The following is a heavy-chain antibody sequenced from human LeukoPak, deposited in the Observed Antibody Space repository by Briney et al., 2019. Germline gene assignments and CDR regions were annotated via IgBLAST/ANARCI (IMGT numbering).Heavy chain of an antibody. V-gene: IGHV4-59*01. CDR3: AKAGLGYCSGGSCYLRGFDY. CDR1: GGSISSYY. D-gene: IGHD2-15*01. J-gene: IGHJ4*02. Sequence: SETLSLTCTVSGGSISSYYWSWIRQPPGKGLEWIGYIYYSGSTNYNPSLKSRVTISVDTSKNQFSLKLSSVTAADTAVYYCAKAGLGYCSGGSCYLRGFDYWGQGTLVTVSS. CDR2: IYYSGST.